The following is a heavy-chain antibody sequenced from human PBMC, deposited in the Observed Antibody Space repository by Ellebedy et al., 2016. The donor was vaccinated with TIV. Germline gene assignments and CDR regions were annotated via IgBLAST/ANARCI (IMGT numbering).Heavy chain of an antibody. CDR1: GGSISSGSYY. CDR3: ARRAVVTMFDY. CDR2: MYYSGST. J-gene: IGHJ4*02. V-gene: IGHV4-39*01. Sequence: MPSETLSLTCTVSGGSISSGSYYCGWIRQPPGKGLEWIESMYYSGSTYYNPSLKSRVTISVDTSKNQFSLNLNSVTAADTAVYYCARRAVVTMFDYWGQGTLVTVTS. D-gene: IGHD2-21*02.